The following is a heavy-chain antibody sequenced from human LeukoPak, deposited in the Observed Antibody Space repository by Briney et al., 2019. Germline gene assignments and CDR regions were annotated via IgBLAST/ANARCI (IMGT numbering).Heavy chain of an antibody. V-gene: IGHV3-23*01. CDR2: ISGSGSHT. D-gene: IGHD6-13*01. J-gene: IGHJ3*02. CDR1: GFTFNSYA. Sequence: GGSLRLSCAASGFTFNSYAMNWVRQAPGKGLEWVSSISGSGSHTYYADSVQGRFTVSRDNSKNTLYLQMNSLRAEDTAVYYCAKMWQQLVRFAGFDIWGQGTMVTVSS. CDR3: AKMWQQLVRFAGFDI.